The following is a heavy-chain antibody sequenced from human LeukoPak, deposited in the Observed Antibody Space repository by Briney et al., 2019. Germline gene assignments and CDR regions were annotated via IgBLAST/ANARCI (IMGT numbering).Heavy chain of an antibody. CDR3: ARDRSGTFDY. CDR2: IWYDGSNK. J-gene: IGHJ4*02. Sequence: GGSLRLSCAASGFTVSSNYMSWVRQAPGKGLEWVALIWYDGSNKYYADSVKGRFTISRDNSRNTLYLQMNSLRAEDTAVYYCARDRSGTFDYWGQGTLVTVSS. D-gene: IGHD2-15*01. CDR1: GFTVSSNY. V-gene: IGHV3-33*08.